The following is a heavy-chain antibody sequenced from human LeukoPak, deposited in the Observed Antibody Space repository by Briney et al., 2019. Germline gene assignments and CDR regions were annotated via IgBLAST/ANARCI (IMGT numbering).Heavy chain of an antibody. J-gene: IGHJ4*02. D-gene: IGHD6-6*01. V-gene: IGHV3-7*04. CDR3: ARDPSVEYSSTGFDY. Sequence: QPGRSLRLSCAASGFTFSSYWMSWVRQAPGKGLEWVANIKQDGSEKYYVDSVKGRFTISRDNAKNSLYLQMNSLRAEDTAVYYCARDPSVEYSSTGFDYWGQGTLVTVSS. CDR1: GFTFSSYW. CDR2: IKQDGSEK.